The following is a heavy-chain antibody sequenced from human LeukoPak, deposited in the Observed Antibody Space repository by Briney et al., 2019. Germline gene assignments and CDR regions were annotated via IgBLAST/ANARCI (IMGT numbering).Heavy chain of an antibody. J-gene: IGHJ4*02. CDR2: IYYSGST. V-gene: IGHV4-34*01. CDR3: ARHRGGYSYGYVPFYFDY. Sequence: SETLSLTCAVYGGSFSGYYWSWIRQPPGKGLEWIGSIYYSGSTYYNPSLKSRVTISVDTSKNQFSLKLSSVTAADTAVYYCARHRGGYSYGYVPFYFDYWGQGTLVTVSS. D-gene: IGHD5-18*01. CDR1: GGSFSGYY.